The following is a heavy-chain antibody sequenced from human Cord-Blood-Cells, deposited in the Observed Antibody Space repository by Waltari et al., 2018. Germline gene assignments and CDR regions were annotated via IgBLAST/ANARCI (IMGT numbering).Heavy chain of an antibody. V-gene: IGHV4-34*01. Sequence: QVQLQQWGAGLLKPSETLSLTCAVYGGSFSGYYWSWIRQPPGKGREWIGEIKHSGSPNHNPSLKSRVTISVDTAKNQFSLKLSSVTAADTAVYYCARGYCRSTSCYTRRGNYFDYWGQGTLVTVSS. CDR1: GGSFSGYY. D-gene: IGHD2-2*02. J-gene: IGHJ4*02. CDR3: ARGYCRSTSCYTRRGNYFDY. CDR2: IKHSGSP.